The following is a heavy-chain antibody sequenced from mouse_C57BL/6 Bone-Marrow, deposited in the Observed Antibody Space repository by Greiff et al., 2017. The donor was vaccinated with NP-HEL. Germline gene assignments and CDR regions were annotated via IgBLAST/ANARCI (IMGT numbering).Heavy chain of an antibody. V-gene: IGHV1-26*01. CDR3: ARGSGSSYPFAY. CDR1: GYTFTDYY. Sequence: EVQLQQSGPELVKPGASVKISCKASGYTFTDYYMNWVKQSHGKSLEWIGDINPNNGGTSYNQKFKGKATLTVDKSSSTAYMELRSLTSEDSAVYYCARGSGSSYPFAYWGQGTLVTVSA. J-gene: IGHJ3*01. D-gene: IGHD1-1*01. CDR2: INPNNGGT.